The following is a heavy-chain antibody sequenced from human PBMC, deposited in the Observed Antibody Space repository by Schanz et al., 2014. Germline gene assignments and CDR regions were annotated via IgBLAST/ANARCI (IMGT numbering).Heavy chain of an antibody. J-gene: IGHJ4*02. Sequence: QVQLVESGGGVVQPGRSLRLSCAASGFTFSSYGMHWVRQAPGKGLEWVAAMSYDGSIKYYGDSVKGRFTISRDNSKNTLYLQMSSLRAEDTAIYYCAKDPSHGDYDYYFDYWGQGTLVTVSS. D-gene: IGHD3-22*01. CDR2: MSYDGSIK. V-gene: IGHV3-33*06. CDR1: GFTFSSYG. CDR3: AKDPSHGDYDYYFDY.